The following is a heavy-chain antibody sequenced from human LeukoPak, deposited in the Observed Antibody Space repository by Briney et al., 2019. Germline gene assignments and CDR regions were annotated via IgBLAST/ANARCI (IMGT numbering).Heavy chain of an antibody. V-gene: IGHV1-69*04. J-gene: IGHJ3*02. CDR1: GGTFSSYA. Sequence: GASVKVSCKASGGTFSSYAISWVRQAPGQGLEWMGRIIPIFGIANYAQKLQGRVTITADKSTSTAYMELSSLRSEDTAVYYCARAAPYYYDSSGDYAFDIWGQGTMVTVSS. D-gene: IGHD3-22*01. CDR3: ARAAPYYYDSSGDYAFDI. CDR2: IIPIFGIA.